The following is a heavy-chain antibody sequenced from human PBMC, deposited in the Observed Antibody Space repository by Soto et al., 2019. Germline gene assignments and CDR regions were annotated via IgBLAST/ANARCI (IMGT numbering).Heavy chain of an antibody. D-gene: IGHD2-15*01. Sequence: SETLSLTCTVSGGSISSYYWSWIRQPPGKGLEWIGYIYYSGSTNYNPSLKSRVTISVDTSKNQFSLKLSSVTAADTAVYYCARGRVVVVAATRYAAFDIWGQGTMVTVS. V-gene: IGHV4-59*12. CDR3: ARGRVVVVAATRYAAFDI. CDR2: IYYSGST. J-gene: IGHJ3*02. CDR1: GGSISSYY.